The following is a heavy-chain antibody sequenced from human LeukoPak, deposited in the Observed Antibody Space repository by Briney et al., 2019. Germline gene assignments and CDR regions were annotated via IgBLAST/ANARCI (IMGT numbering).Heavy chain of an antibody. J-gene: IGHJ4*02. CDR3: ARVAAADYFDY. CDR1: GYTFTSYG. V-gene: IGHV1-18*01. D-gene: IGHD6-13*01. CDR2: INPYNGNT. Sequence: ASVKVSCKASGYTFTSYGISWVRQAPGQGLEWMGWINPYNGNTNYAQKLQGRGTMTTDTSTSTAYMELRSLRSDDTAVYYCARVAAADYFDYWGQGTLVTVSS.